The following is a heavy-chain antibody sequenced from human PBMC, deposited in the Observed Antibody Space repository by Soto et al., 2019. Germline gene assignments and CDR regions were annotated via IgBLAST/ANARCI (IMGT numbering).Heavy chain of an antibody. CDR3: ARGYYYGSDYYYGMDV. Sequence: GASVKVSCKASGGTFSSYAISWVRQAPGQGLEWMGGIIPIFGTANYAQKFQGRVTITADKSTSTAYMELSSLRSEDTAVYYCARGYYYGSDYYYGMDVWGQGTTVTVSS. D-gene: IGHD3-10*01. J-gene: IGHJ6*02. CDR2: IIPIFGTA. CDR1: GGTFSSYA. V-gene: IGHV1-69*06.